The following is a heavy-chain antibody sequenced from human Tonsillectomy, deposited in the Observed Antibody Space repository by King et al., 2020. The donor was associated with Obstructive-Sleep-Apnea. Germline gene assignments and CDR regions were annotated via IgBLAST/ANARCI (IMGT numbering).Heavy chain of an antibody. CDR1: GGSISSYY. J-gene: IGHJ4*02. CDR3: AGVSIAPYYYDSSGYYDY. V-gene: IGHV4-59*01. D-gene: IGHD3-22*01. CDR2: IYYSGST. Sequence: QLQESGPGLVKPSETLSLTCTVSGGSISSYYWSWIRQPPGKGLEWIGYIYYSGSTNYNPSLKSRVTISVDTSKNQFSLKLSSVTAADTAVYYCAGVSIAPYYYDSSGYYDYWGQGTLVTVSS.